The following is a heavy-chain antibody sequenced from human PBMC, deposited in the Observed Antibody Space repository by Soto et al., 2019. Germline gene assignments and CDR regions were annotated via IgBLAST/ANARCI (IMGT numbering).Heavy chain of an antibody. D-gene: IGHD2-2*02. Sequence: GGSLRLSCAASGFTFSSYAMSWVRQAPGKGLEWVSTFSGSGGITYYADSVKGRFTISRDNSKNTLYLQMNSLRAEDTAVYYCAKDRDPFCSSTSCNTVYWGQGTLVTVSS. CDR3: AKDRDPFCSSTSCNTVY. V-gene: IGHV3-23*01. CDR2: FSGSGGIT. J-gene: IGHJ4*02. CDR1: GFTFSSYA.